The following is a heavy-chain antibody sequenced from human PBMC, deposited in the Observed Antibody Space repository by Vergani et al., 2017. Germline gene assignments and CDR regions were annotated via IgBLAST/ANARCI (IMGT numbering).Heavy chain of an antibody. Sequence: EVQLLESGGGLVQPGGSLRLSCAASGFTFSSYAMSWVRQAPGKGLEWVSAISGSGGSTYYADSVKGRFTISRDNSKNTLYLQMNSLRAEGTAVYYCATVSGVTTDNYFDYWGQGTLVTVSS. D-gene: IGHD4-17*01. CDR3: ATVSGVTTDNYFDY. V-gene: IGHV3-23*01. CDR1: GFTFSSYA. CDR2: ISGSGGST. J-gene: IGHJ4*02.